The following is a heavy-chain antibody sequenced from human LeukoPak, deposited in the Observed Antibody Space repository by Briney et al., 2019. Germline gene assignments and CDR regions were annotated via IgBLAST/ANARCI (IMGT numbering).Heavy chain of an antibody. V-gene: IGHV1-18*01. CDR1: GGTFSSYA. D-gene: IGHD3-10*01. Sequence: GASVKVSCKASGGTFSSYAISWVRQAPGQGLEWMGWISAYNGNTNYAQKLQGRVTMTTDTSTSTAYMELRSLRSDDTAVYYCARDGPVWFGELFYPFDYWGQGTLVTVSS. J-gene: IGHJ4*02. CDR2: ISAYNGNT. CDR3: ARDGPVWFGELFYPFDY.